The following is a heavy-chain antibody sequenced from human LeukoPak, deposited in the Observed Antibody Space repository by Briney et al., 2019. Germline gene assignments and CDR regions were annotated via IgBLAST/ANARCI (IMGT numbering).Heavy chain of an antibody. CDR2: IIPILGIA. V-gene: IGHV1-69*02. D-gene: IGHD3-22*01. J-gene: IGHJ4*02. CDR3: ASFSDSRGYAYFDY. CDR1: GGTFSSYT. Sequence: GSSVKLSCKASGGTFSSYTISWVRQAPGQGLEWRGRIIPILGIANYAQKFQGRVTITADKSTSTAYMELSSLRSEDTAVYYCASFSDSRGYAYFDYWGQGTLVTVSS.